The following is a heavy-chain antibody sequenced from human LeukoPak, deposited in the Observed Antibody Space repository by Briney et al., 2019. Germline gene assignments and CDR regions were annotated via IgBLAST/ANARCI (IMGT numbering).Heavy chain of an antibody. J-gene: IGHJ4*02. CDR2: INPNSGGT. CDR1: GYTFTGYY. V-gene: IGHV1-2*06. CDR3: ARESGSGWYGIDY. D-gene: IGHD6-19*01. Sequence: GASVKVSCKASGYTFTGYYMHWVRQAPGQGLEWMGRINPNSGGTNYAQKFQGRVTMTRDTSISTAYMELSRLRSDDTAVYYCARESGSGWYGIDYWGQGTLVTVSS.